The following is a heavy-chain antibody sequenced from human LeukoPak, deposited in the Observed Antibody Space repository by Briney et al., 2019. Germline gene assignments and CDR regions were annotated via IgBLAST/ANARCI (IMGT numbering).Heavy chain of an antibody. J-gene: IGHJ4*02. CDR3: AGGEEEYQLLLGLDY. D-gene: IGHD2-2*01. CDR1: GGSISSSSYY. Sequence: KPSETLSLTCTVSGGSISSSSYYWGWIRQPPGKGLEWIGSIYYSGSTYYNPSLKSRVTISVDTSKNQFSLKLSSVTAADTVVYYCAGGEEEYQLLLGLDYWGQGTLVTVSS. CDR2: IYYSGST. V-gene: IGHV4-39*07.